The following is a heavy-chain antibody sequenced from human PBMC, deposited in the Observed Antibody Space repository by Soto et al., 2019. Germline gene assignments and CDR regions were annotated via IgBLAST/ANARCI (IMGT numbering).Heavy chain of an antibody. CDR2: IFHNGNT. CDR1: GGSISSSNW. Sequence: QVQLQESGPGLVKPSGTLSLTCAVSGGSISSSNWWSWVRQPPGKGLEWIGEIFHNGNTYSNPSRTGRVTMSVGKPKNQFSLNLNSVTAADTAVYYCASRTYAMDVWGQGTTVTVSS. V-gene: IGHV4-4*02. CDR3: ASRTYAMDV. J-gene: IGHJ6*02.